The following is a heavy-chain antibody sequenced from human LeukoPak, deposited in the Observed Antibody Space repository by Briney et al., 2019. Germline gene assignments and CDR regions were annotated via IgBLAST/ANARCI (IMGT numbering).Heavy chain of an antibody. CDR2: IYYSGST. Sequence: PSQTLSLTCTVSGGSISSGDYYWSWIRQPPGKGLEWIGYIYYSGSTYYNPSLKSRVTISVDTSKNQSSLKLSSVTAADTAVYYCARAPQYYYDSSGYSDYWGQGTLVTVSS. J-gene: IGHJ4*02. V-gene: IGHV4-30-4*01. CDR3: ARAPQYYYDSSGYSDY. CDR1: GGSISSGDYY. D-gene: IGHD3-22*01.